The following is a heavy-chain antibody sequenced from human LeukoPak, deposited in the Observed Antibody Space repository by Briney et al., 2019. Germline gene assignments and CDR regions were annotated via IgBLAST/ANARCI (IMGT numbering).Heavy chain of an antibody. V-gene: IGHV3-7*03. D-gene: IGHD5-18*01. Sequence: GGSLRLSCAASGFRFNTYWMSWVRQAPGKGLEWVAKIKQDGNEKNYADSVKGRFTISRDNAKNSLFLQMNSLRAEDTALYYCARGYNYGPFDYWGQGTLVTVSS. CDR1: GFRFNTYW. J-gene: IGHJ4*02. CDR3: ARGYNYGPFDY. CDR2: IKQDGNEK.